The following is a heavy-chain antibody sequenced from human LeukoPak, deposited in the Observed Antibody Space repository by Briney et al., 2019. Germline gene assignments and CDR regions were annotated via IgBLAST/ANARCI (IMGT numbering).Heavy chain of an antibody. J-gene: IGHJ4*02. D-gene: IGHD2-15*01. CDR3: AKGWHRSSRGDFDH. V-gene: IGHV3-64*02. CDR1: GFTFSTYA. CDR2: ISTNGDST. Sequence: PGGSLRLSCAASGFTFSTYAMHWVRQAPGKGLEYVSAISTNGDSTYYADSVKGRFTISRDNSKNTLFLQMGSLRAEDTAVYYCAKGWHRSSRGDFDHWGQGTLVTVSP.